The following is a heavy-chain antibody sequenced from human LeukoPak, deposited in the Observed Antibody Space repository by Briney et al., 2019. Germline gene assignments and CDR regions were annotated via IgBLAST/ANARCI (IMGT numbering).Heavy chain of an antibody. Sequence: SVKVSCKASGYTFTSYDINWVRQATGQGLEWMGGIIPIFGTANYAQKFQGRVTITADKSTSTAYMELSSLRSEDTAVYYCARDARYSSSSPYYFDYWGQGTLVTVSS. J-gene: IGHJ4*02. CDR2: IIPIFGTA. D-gene: IGHD6-6*01. CDR3: ARDARYSSSSPYYFDY. V-gene: IGHV1-69*06. CDR1: GYTFTSYD.